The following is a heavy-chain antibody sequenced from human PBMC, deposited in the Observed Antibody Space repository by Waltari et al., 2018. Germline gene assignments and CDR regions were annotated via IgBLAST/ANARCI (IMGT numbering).Heavy chain of an antibody. J-gene: IGHJ3*02. CDR2: IYHSGST. D-gene: IGHD3-3*01. CDR3: ARSARFLEWFDAFDI. V-gene: IGHV4-38-2*02. Sequence: QVQLQESGPGLVQPSETLSLTCTVSGYSISSGYYWGWIRQPPGKGLEWIGSIYHSGSTYYNPSLKSRVTISVDTSKNQFSLKLSSVTAADTAVYYCARSARFLEWFDAFDIWGQGTMVTVSS. CDR1: GYSISSGYY.